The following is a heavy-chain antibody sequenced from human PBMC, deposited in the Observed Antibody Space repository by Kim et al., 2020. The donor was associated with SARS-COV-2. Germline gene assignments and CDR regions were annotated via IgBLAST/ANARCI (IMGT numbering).Heavy chain of an antibody. V-gene: IGHV4-31*02. CDR2: ST. Sequence: STSYNPSPKSRVTISVDTSKNQFSRKLSSVTAADTAVYYCAGVPNPIFGVVTHFDYWGQGTLVTVSS. J-gene: IGHJ4*02. D-gene: IGHD3-3*01. CDR3: AGVPNPIFGVVTHFDY.